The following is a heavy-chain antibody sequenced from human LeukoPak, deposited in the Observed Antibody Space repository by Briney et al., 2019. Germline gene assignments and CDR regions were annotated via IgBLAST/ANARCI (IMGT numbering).Heavy chain of an antibody. J-gene: IGHJ4*02. Sequence: GESLQISCKCSGYTFTSYWIGCVRQLPGKGPELSGIIWPGDSDTRYSPSFQGQVTISADKSISTAYLQWSSLRASDTAMYYCARLLGRSNTVTTLAYDYWGQGTLVTVSS. CDR1: GYTFTSYW. CDR3: ARLLGRSNTVTTLAYDY. D-gene: IGHD4-17*01. CDR2: IWPGDSDT. V-gene: IGHV5-51*01.